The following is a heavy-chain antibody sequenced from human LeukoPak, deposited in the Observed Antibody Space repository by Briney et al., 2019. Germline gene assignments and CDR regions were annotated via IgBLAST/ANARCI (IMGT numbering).Heavy chain of an antibody. Sequence: GGSLRLSCAASGFTFRSYAMNCVRQAPGKGLEWALVISSGGSTYYADSVKGRFTISRDKSKNTVYLQMNSLRFEDTAIYYCARNWFDGWGHRTLVT. V-gene: IGHV3-66*02. CDR3: ARNWFDG. CDR2: ISSGGST. CDR1: GFTFRSYA. J-gene: IGHJ5*01.